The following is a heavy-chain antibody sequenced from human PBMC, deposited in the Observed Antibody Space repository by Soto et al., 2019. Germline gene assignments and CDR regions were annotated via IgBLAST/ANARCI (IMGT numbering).Heavy chain of an antibody. CDR3: AKRPPFTKRGGTTQ. J-gene: IGHJ4*02. V-gene: IGHV3-23*01. Sequence: EVQLLESGGGLVQPGGSLRLSCAASGFAFTSSAMAWVRQAPGKGLEWVSAITVAGGGTYYADSVKGRFTISRNDSKKTLFPQMTSPKAAVTTLVFCAKRPPFTKRGGTTQWGQGTGVSVSP. CDR2: ITVAGGGT. CDR1: GFAFTSSA. D-gene: IGHD3-10*01.